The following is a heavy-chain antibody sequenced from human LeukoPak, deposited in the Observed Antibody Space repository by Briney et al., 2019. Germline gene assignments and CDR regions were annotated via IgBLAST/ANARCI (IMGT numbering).Heavy chain of an antibody. Sequence: GGSLRLSCAASEFTVNNNYVSWVRQAPGKGLEWVSTIYSAGSTNYADSVKGRFTISRDNSKNTMYLQMNSLRAEDTAVYYCAGGLRSGLIDYWGQEPWSPSPQ. CDR3: AGGLRSGLIDY. J-gene: IGHJ4*01. CDR2: IYSAGST. V-gene: IGHV3-53*01. D-gene: IGHD4-17*01. CDR1: EFTVNNNY.